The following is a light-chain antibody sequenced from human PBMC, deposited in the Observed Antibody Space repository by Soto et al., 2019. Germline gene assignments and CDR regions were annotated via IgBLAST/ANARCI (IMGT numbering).Light chain of an antibody. CDR2: QAS. V-gene: IGKV1-5*03. CDR1: QSVGTW. CDR3: RQYDTFRT. J-gene: IGKJ1*01. Sequence: DIQMTQSPSTLSASVGDRVTITCRASQSVGTWLAWFQQKPGKAPNLLIYQASSLQSGVPSRFSGSGSGTEFTLTISSQQPDDFGTYYCRQYDTFRTFGQGTKVDIK.